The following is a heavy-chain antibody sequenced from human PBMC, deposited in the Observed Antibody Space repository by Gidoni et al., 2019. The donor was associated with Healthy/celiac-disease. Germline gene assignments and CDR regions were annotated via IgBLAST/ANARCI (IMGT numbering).Heavy chain of an antibody. CDR2: IRGSGSST. V-gene: IGHV3-23*01. D-gene: IGHD4-17*01. Sequence: EVQLLESGGGLVQPGGSLRLSCAASGFTFSSYALNWVRQAPGKGLEWVSTIRGSGSSTYYADSVKGRFTISRDNSKNTLYLQMNSLRAEDTAVYYCAKWSDKSDYGDYGLKIDYWGQGTLVTVSS. J-gene: IGHJ4*02. CDR3: AKWSDKSDYGDYGLKIDY. CDR1: GFTFSSYA.